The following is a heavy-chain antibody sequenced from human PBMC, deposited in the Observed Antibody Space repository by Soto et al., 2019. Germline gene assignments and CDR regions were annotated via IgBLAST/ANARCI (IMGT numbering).Heavy chain of an antibody. J-gene: IGHJ3*02. CDR2: ITGSGATT. CDR1: GFTFSHYA. Sequence: GGSLRLSCEASGFTFSHYAMSWVRQAPGKGLEWVSAITGSGATTYYADSVKGRFTISRDNSKNTLYLQMNSLRAEDTAVYYCASTVLRFLEWLLMASDAAFDIWGQATMVTVS. D-gene: IGHD3-3*01. CDR3: ASTVLRFLEWLLMASDAAFDI. V-gene: IGHV3-23*01.